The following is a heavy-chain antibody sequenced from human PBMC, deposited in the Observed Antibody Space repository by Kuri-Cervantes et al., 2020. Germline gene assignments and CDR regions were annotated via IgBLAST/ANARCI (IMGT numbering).Heavy chain of an antibody. CDR2: INHSGST. CDR3: AREVAVARGAFDI. V-gene: IGHV4-34*01. CDR1: GGSFSGYC. D-gene: IGHD6-19*01. J-gene: IGHJ3*02. Sequence: SETLSLTCAVYGGSFSGYCWSWIRQPPGKGLEWIGEINHSGSTNYNPSLKSRVTISVDTSKNQFSLKLSSVTAADTAVYYCAREVAVARGAFDIWGQGTMVTVSS.